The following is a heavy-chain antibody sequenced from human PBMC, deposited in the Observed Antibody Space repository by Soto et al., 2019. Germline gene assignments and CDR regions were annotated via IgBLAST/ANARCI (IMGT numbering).Heavy chain of an antibody. D-gene: IGHD2-8*02. CDR1: GFICSSYD. J-gene: IGHJ3*02. CDR3: AKATATGGGAFDI. V-gene: IGHV3-23*01. CDR2: ILVDGRT. Sequence: EVQRFESGGGLAQPGGSLRLSCAASGFICSSYDMSWVRQAPGKGLEWVSTILVDGRTFYVDSVKGRFTISRDSSQNTVYLQMHSLTAGDTALYYCAKATATGGGAFDICGQGTMVTVSS.